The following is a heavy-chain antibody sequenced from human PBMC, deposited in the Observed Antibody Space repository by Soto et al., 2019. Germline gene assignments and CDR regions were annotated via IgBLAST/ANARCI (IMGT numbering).Heavy chain of an antibody. CDR2: IIPIFGTA. CDR1: GGTFSSYA. CDR3: ARVDGIVVVPAAIGFDP. V-gene: IGHV1-69*01. Sequence: QVQLVQSGAEVKKPGSSVKVSCKASGGTFSSYAISWVRQAPGQGLEWMGGIIPIFGTANYAQKFQGRVTITADESTGTAHMELSSLRSEDTAVYYCARVDGIVVVPAAIGFDPWGQGTLVTVSS. J-gene: IGHJ5*02. D-gene: IGHD2-2*01.